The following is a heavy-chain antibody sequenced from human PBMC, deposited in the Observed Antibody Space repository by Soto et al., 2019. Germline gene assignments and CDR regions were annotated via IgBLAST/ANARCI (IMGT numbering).Heavy chain of an antibody. J-gene: IGHJ4*02. CDR1: GYTFTSYD. CDR3: ARSTNDYGDRH. V-gene: IGHV1-8*01. CDR2: MNPNSGNT. Sequence: QVQLVQSGAEVKKPGASVKVSCKASGYTFTSYDINWVRQATGQGLEWMGWMNPNSGNTGYAQKFQGRVTMTRNTXXXXXXXXXXXXXXXXXXXXYCARSTNDYGDRHWGQGTLVTVSS. D-gene: IGHD4-17*01.